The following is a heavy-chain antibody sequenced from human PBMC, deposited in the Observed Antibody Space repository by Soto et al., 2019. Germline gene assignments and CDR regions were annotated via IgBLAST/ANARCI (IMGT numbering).Heavy chain of an antibody. V-gene: IGHV1-69*13. Sequence: SVKVSCKASGGSFSIYAISWVRQAPGQRLEWMGGIIPISDTTNYAQKFQGRVTITADESTSTAYMELSSLRSEDTAVYYCARSQGSSTSLEIYYYYYYGMDVWGQGTTVTVSS. D-gene: IGHD2-2*01. CDR3: ARSQGSSTSLEIYYYYYYGMDV. J-gene: IGHJ6*02. CDR1: GGSFSIYA. CDR2: IIPISDTT.